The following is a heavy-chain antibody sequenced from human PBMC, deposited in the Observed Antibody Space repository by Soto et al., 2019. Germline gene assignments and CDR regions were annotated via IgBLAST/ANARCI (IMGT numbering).Heavy chain of an antibody. V-gene: IGHV4-4*02. CDR3: ARVSSSSRTWFDP. CDR1: GGSSSFSNW. J-gene: IGHJ5*02. D-gene: IGHD6-6*01. CDR2: IYHSGGT. Sequence: QVQLQESGPGLVKPSGTLSLTCAVSGGSSSFSNWWSWVRQPPGKGLEWIGEIYHSGGTNYNPSLKSRVTISVDKSKNQFSLKLSSVTAAATAVYYCARVSSSSRTWFDPWGQGTLVTVSS.